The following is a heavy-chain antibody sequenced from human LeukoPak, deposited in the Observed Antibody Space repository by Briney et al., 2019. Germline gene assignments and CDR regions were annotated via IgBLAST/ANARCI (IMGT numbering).Heavy chain of an antibody. CDR1: GDSISTSY. D-gene: IGHD1-20*01. CDR2: IFASGET. V-gene: IGHV4-4*07. Sequence: SETLSLTCTVSGDSISTSYWSWLRQPAGKRMEWIGRIFASGETNYNPSLEGRVIMSRDTSNNQFFLRLTSVTAADTAVYYCARDRYTWHDRDWFDSWGQGTLVTVSS. J-gene: IGHJ5*01. CDR3: ARDRYTWHDRDWFDS.